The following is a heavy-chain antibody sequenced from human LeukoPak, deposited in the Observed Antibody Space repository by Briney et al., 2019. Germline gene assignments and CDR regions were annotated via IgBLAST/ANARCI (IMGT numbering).Heavy chain of an antibody. CDR3: ARSDDYYGSGSYSFDY. Sequence: LPGGSLRLSCAASGFTFDDYAMHWVRQAPGKGLEWVSLISWDGGSTYYADSVKGRFTISRDNSKNSLYLQMNSLRAEDTALYYCARSDDYYGSGSYSFDYWGQGTLVTVSS. CDR1: GFTFDDYA. D-gene: IGHD3-10*01. J-gene: IGHJ4*02. CDR2: ISWDGGST. V-gene: IGHV3-43D*04.